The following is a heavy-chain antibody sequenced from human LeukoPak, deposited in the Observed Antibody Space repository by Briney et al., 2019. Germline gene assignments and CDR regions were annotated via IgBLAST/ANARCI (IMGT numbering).Heavy chain of an antibody. V-gene: IGHV4-59*08. Sequence: SETLSLTCTISGGSISSYYWTWIRQPPGKGLEWIGYIYYSGSTNYNPSLKSRVTISVDTSKNQFSLKLSSVTAADTAVYYCASSVRGWLQFDYWGQGTLVTVSS. CDR3: ASSVRGWLQFDY. D-gene: IGHD5-24*01. J-gene: IGHJ4*02. CDR1: GGSISSYY. CDR2: IYYSGST.